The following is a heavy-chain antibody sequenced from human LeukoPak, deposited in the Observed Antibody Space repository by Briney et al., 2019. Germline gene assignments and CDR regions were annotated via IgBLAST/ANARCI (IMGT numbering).Heavy chain of an antibody. V-gene: IGHV3-30-3*01. Sequence: GGSLRLSCAASGFTFSSYAMHWVRQAPGKGLEWVAVISYDGSNKYYADSVKGRFTISRDNSKNTLYPQMNSLRAEDTAVYYCARDGNWGSQPQNWFDPWGQGTLVTVSS. D-gene: IGHD7-27*01. CDR2: ISYDGSNK. J-gene: IGHJ5*02. CDR3: ARDGNWGSQPQNWFDP. CDR1: GFTFSSYA.